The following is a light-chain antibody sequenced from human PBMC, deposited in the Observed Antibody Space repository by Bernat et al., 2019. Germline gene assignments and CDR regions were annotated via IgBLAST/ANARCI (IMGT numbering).Light chain of an antibody. CDR2: GAS. V-gene: IGKV3-15*01. CDR1: QTVSTN. Sequence: EIVMTQSPATLSVSPGERATLSCRASQTVSTNLAWYQQKPGQAPRLLIHGASTMATGIPARFRGSGSGTEFTLTISSLQSEDFAVYYCQQYNIWPPWTFGQGTKVEIK. J-gene: IGKJ1*01. CDR3: QQYNIWPPWT.